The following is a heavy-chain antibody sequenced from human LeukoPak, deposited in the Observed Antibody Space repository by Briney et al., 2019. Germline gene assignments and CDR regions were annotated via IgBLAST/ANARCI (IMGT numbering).Heavy chain of an antibody. D-gene: IGHD6-13*01. CDR3: ARDGIAAAGPFDY. Sequence: GRSLRLSCAASGFTISSYAMHWVRQAPGKGLEWVAVISYDGSNKYYADSVKGRFTISRDDSKNTLYLQMNSLRAEDTAVYYCARDGIAAAGPFDYWGQGTLVTVSS. J-gene: IGHJ4*02. CDR1: GFTISSYA. CDR2: ISYDGSNK. V-gene: IGHV3-30*04.